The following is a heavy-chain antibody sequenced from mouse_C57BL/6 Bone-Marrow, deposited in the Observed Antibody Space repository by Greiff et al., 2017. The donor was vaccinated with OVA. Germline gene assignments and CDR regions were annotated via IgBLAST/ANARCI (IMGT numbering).Heavy chain of an antibody. CDR3: ARNWIAYDGNFDV. CDR1: GFSLTSYG. CDR2: IWSGGST. J-gene: IGHJ1*03. Sequence: VKLMESGPGLVQPSQSLSITCTVSGFSLTSYGVHWVRQSPGKGLEWLGVIWSGGSTDYNAAFISRLSISKDNSKSQVFFKMNSLQADDTAIYYCARNWIAYDGNFDVWGTGTTVTVSS. D-gene: IGHD2-3*01. V-gene: IGHV2-2*01.